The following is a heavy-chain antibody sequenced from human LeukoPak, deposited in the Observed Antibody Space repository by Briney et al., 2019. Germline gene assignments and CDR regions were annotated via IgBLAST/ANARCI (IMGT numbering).Heavy chain of an antibody. V-gene: IGHV4-34*01. D-gene: IGHD3-3*01. CDR1: GGSFSGYY. CDR3: ARPSTFYDFWSGPRAGYMDV. J-gene: IGHJ6*03. CDR2: INHSGST. Sequence: SETLSLTCAVYGGSFSGYYWSWIRQPPGKGLEWIGEINHSGSTNYNPSLKSRVTISVDTSKNQFSLKLSSVTAADTAVYYCARPSTFYDFWSGPRAGYMDVWGKGTTVTVSS.